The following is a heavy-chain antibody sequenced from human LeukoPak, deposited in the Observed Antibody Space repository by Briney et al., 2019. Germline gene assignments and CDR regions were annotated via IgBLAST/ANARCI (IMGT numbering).Heavy chain of an antibody. D-gene: IGHD2-21*01. CDR1: GFTFKNYW. CDR2: IEQDESEK. Sequence: GGSLRLSCAASGFTFKNYWMTWVRQAPGKGLEWVANIEQDESEKYYVESVKGRFTVSRDNAKNSLYLQMNSLRVEDTAVYYCAREGVMTYFDFWGQGTLVTVSS. J-gene: IGHJ4*02. V-gene: IGHV3-7*04. CDR3: AREGVMTYFDF.